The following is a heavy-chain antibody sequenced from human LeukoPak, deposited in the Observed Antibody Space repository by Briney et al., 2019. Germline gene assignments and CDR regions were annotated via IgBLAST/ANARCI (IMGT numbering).Heavy chain of an antibody. D-gene: IGHD6-13*01. Sequence: GGSLRLSCAASGFTFSNYWMHWVRQVPGKGLVWVSCINSDGRSTNYADSVKGRFTISRDNARNTLYLQMNSLRAEDTAVYYCARVGSWSQNWFDPWGQGTLVTASS. CDR1: GFTFSNYW. CDR2: INSDGRST. J-gene: IGHJ5*02. CDR3: ARVGSWSQNWFDP. V-gene: IGHV3-74*01.